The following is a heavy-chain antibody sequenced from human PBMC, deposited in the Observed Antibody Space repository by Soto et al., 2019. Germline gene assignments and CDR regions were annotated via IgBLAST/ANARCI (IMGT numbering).Heavy chain of an antibody. CDR1: GYSFTTYW. CDR3: ATSMRGRHVFDP. Sequence: PGESLKISCQASGYSFTTYWISWVRQMPGKGLEWMGIIFPGDSDIRYSPSIQGQVTISADKSISTAYLQWSSLKASDTGMYYCATSMRGRHVFDPWGQGTLVTVSS. V-gene: IGHV5-51*01. J-gene: IGHJ5*02. CDR2: IFPGDSDI.